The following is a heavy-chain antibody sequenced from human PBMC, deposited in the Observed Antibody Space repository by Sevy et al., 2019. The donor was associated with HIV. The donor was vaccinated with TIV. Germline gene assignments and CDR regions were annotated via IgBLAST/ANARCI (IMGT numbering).Heavy chain of an antibody. V-gene: IGHV3-49*04. CDR1: GFTFGDYA. J-gene: IGHJ4*02. CDR3: TRPYYDILTGYYTYYFDY. CDR2: IRSKAYGGTK. Sequence: GGSLRLSCTASGFTFGDYAMSWVRQAPGKGLEWVGFIRSKAYGGTKEYAASVKGRFTISRDDSKSIAYLQMNSLKTEDTAVYYCTRPYYDILTGYYTYYFDYWGQGTLVTVSS. D-gene: IGHD3-9*01.